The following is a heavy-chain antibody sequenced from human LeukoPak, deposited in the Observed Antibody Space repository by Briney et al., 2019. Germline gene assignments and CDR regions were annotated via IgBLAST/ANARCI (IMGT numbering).Heavy chain of an antibody. V-gene: IGHV1-46*01. CDR2: INPSGGST. CDR1: GYTFTSYY. J-gene: IGHJ4*02. CDR3: AKAGRDDFWSGSPYYFDY. D-gene: IGHD3-3*01. Sequence: ASVKVSCKASGYTFTSYYMHWVRQAPGQGLEWMGIINPSGGSTSYAQKFQGRVTMTRDTSTSTVYMELSSLRSEDTAVYYCAKAGRDDFWSGSPYYFDYWGQGTLVTVSS.